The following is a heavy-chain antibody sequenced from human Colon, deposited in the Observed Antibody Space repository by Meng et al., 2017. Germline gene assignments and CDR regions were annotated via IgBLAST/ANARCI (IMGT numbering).Heavy chain of an antibody. CDR1: GYSFNTYC. CDR3: ARPLVSGGRIDCHEFDTIDH. D-gene: IGHD3-16*01. Sequence: GESLKISCKGSGYSFNTYCIGWVRQMPGKGLEWMGIIYPGDGITTYSPSFQGQFTISADKSISTAYLQWSSVKASDTAMYYCARPLVSGGRIDCHEFDTIDHWGQGTRVTVSS. CDR2: IYPGDGIT. J-gene: IGHJ4*01. V-gene: IGHV5-51*01.